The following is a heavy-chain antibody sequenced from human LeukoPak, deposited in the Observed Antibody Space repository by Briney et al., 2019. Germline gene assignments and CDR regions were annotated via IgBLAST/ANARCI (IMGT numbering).Heavy chain of an antibody. Sequence: SETLSLTCTVSGGSISSSSYYWGWIRQPPGKGLEWIGSIYYSGSTYYNPSLKSRVTISVDTFKNQFSLKLSSVTAADTAVYYCARQHSIAAAGTSWFDPWGQGTLVTVSS. D-gene: IGHD6-13*01. CDR3: ARQHSIAAAGTSWFDP. J-gene: IGHJ5*02. V-gene: IGHV4-39*01. CDR1: GGSISSSSYY. CDR2: IYYSGST.